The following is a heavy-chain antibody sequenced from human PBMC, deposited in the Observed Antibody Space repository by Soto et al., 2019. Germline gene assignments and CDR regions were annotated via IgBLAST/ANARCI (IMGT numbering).Heavy chain of an antibody. D-gene: IGHD3-10*01. J-gene: IGHJ4*02. Sequence: DVQLLESGGALVQPGASLRLSCQASGFTFSSYAMSWVRQAPGKGLEWVALVQSNHITYYTDSVKGRFTVSRDNSHNTVYLQMDSLRVEDTAVYYCAKWLRGGSYYCDFWGQGTFVTVSS. CDR3: AKWLRGGSYYCDF. CDR1: GFTFSSYA. V-gene: IGHV3-23*01. CDR2: LVQSNHIT.